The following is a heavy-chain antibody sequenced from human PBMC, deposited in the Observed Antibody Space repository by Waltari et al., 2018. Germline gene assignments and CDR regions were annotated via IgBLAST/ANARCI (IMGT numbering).Heavy chain of an antibody. J-gene: IGHJ4*02. CDR1: GGSFSGYY. V-gene: IGHV4-34*01. D-gene: IGHD6-13*01. CDR2: INHSGST. CDR3: ARPRYSSSFDY. Sequence: QVQLQQWGAGLLKPSETLSLTCAVYGGSFSGYYWSWIRQPPGKGLEWIGEINHSGSTNYNPSLNSRVTISVDTSKNQFSLKLSSVTAADTAVYYCARPRYSSSFDYWGQGTLVTVSS.